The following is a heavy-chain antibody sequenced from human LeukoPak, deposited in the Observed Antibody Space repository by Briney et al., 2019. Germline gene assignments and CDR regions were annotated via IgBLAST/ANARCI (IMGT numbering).Heavy chain of an antibody. Sequence: SETLSLTCTVSGGSISSYYWSWIRQPPGKGLEWIGYIYYSGSTNYNPSLKSRVTISVDTSKNQISLKLSSVTAADTAVYYCAASRRVVRAVDYWGQGTLVTVSS. J-gene: IGHJ4*02. CDR3: AASRRVVRAVDY. D-gene: IGHD3-3*01. CDR2: IYYSGST. CDR1: GGSISSYY. V-gene: IGHV4-59*08.